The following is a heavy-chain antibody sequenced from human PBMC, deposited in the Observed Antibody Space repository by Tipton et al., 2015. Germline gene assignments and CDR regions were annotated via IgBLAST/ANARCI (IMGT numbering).Heavy chain of an antibody. J-gene: IGHJ4*02. D-gene: IGHD3-9*01. CDR1: GGSFSGYY. V-gene: IGHV4-34*01. CDR2: INDGGRT. CDR3: ACQDYDSLTRDYQTVDY. Sequence: TLSLTCAVYGGSFSGYYWTWFRQSPGKGLEWIGDINDGGRTDYNPSLKSRVTMSRDTSKNQFSLKLTSVTAADTAVYYCACQDYDSLTRDYQTVDYWGQGTLVTVSS.